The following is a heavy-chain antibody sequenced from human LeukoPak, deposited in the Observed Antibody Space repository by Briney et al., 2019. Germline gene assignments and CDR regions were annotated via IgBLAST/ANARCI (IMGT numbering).Heavy chain of an antibody. V-gene: IGHV4-39*01. Sequence: PSETLSLTCTVSGGSVSSSSYYWGWIRQPPGKGLEWIGSIYYSGSTYYNPSLKSRVTIPVDTSKNQFSLKLSSVTAADTAVYYCARHGSGRVNALLSYFDYWGQGTLVTVSS. J-gene: IGHJ4*02. D-gene: IGHD3-10*01. CDR2: IYYSGST. CDR3: ARHGSGRVNALLSYFDY. CDR1: GGSVSSSSYY.